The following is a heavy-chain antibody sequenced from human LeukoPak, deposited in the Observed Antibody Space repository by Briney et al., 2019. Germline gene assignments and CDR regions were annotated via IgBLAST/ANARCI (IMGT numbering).Heavy chain of an antibody. J-gene: IGHJ6*03. CDR3: ARLGVVAYYYYYMDV. V-gene: IGHV4-34*01. D-gene: IGHD3-3*01. CDR2: INHSGST. Sequence: PSETLSLTCAVYGGSFSGYYWSWIRQPPGKGLEWIGEINHSGSTNYNPSLKSRVTISVDTSKNQFSLRLSSVTAADTAVYYCARLGVVAYYYYYMDVWGKGTTVTVSS. CDR1: GGSFSGYY.